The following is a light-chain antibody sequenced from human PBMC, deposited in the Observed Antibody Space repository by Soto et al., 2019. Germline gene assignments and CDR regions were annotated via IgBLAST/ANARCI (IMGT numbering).Light chain of an antibody. V-gene: IGKV1-33*01. CDR2: DAS. CDR3: QQYAHLPLT. CDR1: QDISTL. J-gene: IGKJ4*01. Sequence: DIRMTQSPSSLSASVGDRVIITCQANQDISTLLNWFQQKPGKAPKLLISDASILESGVPSRVSGSGSGTDFTFTITSLQPEDVATYYCQQYAHLPLTFGGGTKVEIK.